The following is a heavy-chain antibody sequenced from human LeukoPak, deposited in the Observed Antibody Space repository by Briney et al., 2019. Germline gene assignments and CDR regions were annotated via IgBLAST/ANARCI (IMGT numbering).Heavy chain of an antibody. CDR3: ARQRYYDSSGYYYGAFDI. V-gene: IGHV1-69*06. J-gene: IGHJ3*02. D-gene: IGHD3-22*01. CDR2: IIPIFGTA. Sequence: SVKVSCKASGGTFSSYAISWVRQAPGQGLEWMGGIIPIFGTANYAQKFQGRVTITADKSTSTAYMELSSLRSEDTAVYYCARQRYYDSSGYYYGAFDIWGQGTMVTVSS. CDR1: GGTFSSYA.